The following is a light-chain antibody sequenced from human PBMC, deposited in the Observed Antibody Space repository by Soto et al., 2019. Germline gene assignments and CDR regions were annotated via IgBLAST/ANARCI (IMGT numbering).Light chain of an antibody. V-gene: IGKV1-5*01. Sequence: GDTGTITCRASQSISSWLAWYQQKPGKAPKFLIYDASNLESGVPSRFSGSGSGTEFTLTISSLQPDDFATYYCQQYKSYSEAFGQGTKLDIK. CDR3: QQYKSYSEA. CDR2: DAS. CDR1: QSISSW. J-gene: IGKJ1*01.